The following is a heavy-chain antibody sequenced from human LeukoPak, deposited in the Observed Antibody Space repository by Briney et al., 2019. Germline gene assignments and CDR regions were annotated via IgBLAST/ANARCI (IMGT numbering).Heavy chain of an antibody. Sequence: GGSLRLSCAASGFTFSSYWKSWVRQAPGKGLEWVANIKQDGSEKYYVDSVKGRFTISRDNAKNSLYLQMNSLRAEDTAVYYCATPRTLAYYFDYWGQGTLVTVSS. CDR3: ATPRTLAYYFDY. V-gene: IGHV3-7*03. CDR1: GFTFSSYW. CDR2: IKQDGSEK. J-gene: IGHJ4*02. D-gene: IGHD1-14*01.